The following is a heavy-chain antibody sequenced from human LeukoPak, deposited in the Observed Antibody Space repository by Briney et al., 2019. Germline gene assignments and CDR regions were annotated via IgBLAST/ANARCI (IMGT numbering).Heavy chain of an antibody. V-gene: IGHV4-59*08. J-gene: IGHJ4*02. Sequence: SETLSLTCTVSGGSISSYYWSWIRQPPGKGLEWIGYIYYSGSTNYNPSLKSRVTISVDTSKNQFSLKLSSVTAADTAVYYCARLTGMATISFDYWGQGTLVTVSS. D-gene: IGHD5-12*01. CDR1: GGSISSYY. CDR3: ARLTGMATISFDY. CDR2: IYYSGST.